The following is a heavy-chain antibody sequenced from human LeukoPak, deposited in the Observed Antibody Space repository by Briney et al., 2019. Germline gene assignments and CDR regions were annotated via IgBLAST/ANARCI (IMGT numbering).Heavy chain of an antibody. CDR1: GGSFSGYY. J-gene: IGHJ5*02. V-gene: IGHV4-34*01. CDR3: ARRWNARLYNWFDP. CDR2: INQSGST. Sequence: SETLSLTCAVYGGSFSGYYWNWIRQSPGKGLEWIGEINQSGSTSYNPSLKSRVTISVDTSKNHFSLKVSSVPAADTAVYYCARRWNARLYNWFDPWGQGTLVTVSS. D-gene: IGHD1-1*01.